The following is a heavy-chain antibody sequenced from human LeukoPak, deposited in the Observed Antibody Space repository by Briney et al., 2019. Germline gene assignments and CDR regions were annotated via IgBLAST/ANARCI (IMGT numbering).Heavy chain of an antibody. D-gene: IGHD3-22*01. CDR1: GGTFSSYA. CDR2: IIPIFGTA. Sequence: SVKVSCKASGGTFSSYAISWVRQAPGQGLEWMGGIIPIFGTANYAQKFQGRVTITADESTSTAYMELSSLRSEDTAVYYCARDRYDSSGYSPPFDYWGQGTLVTVSS. J-gene: IGHJ4*02. V-gene: IGHV1-69*13. CDR3: ARDRYDSSGYSPPFDY.